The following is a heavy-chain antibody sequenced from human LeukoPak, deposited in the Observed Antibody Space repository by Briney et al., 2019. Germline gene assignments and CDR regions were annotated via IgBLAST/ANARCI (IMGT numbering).Heavy chain of an antibody. CDR1: GFTFTTYW. Sequence: GGSLRLSCAASGFTFTTYWLGWVRQAPGKGLEWVSAISGSGGSTYYADSVKGRFTISRDNSKTSLYLQMNSLRAEDTAVYYCARDLSGIAGYTYGRGIDYWGQGTLVTVSS. CDR3: ARDLSGIAGYTYGRGIDY. CDR2: ISGSGGST. J-gene: IGHJ4*02. V-gene: IGHV3-23*01. D-gene: IGHD5-18*01.